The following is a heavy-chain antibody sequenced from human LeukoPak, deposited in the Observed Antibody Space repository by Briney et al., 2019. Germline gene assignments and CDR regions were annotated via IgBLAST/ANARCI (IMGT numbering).Heavy chain of an antibody. D-gene: IGHD1-14*01. CDR1: GFTFSSYA. V-gene: IGHV3-23*01. J-gene: IGHJ4*02. CDR3: AKRAPAGSHFDY. Sequence: GGSLRLSCAASGFTFSSYAMSWVRQAPGKGLEWVSAISGSGGSTYYAGSVKGRFTVSRDNSKNTLYLQMNGLRAEDTAVYYCAKRAPAGSHFDYWGQGTLVAVSS. CDR2: ISGSGGST.